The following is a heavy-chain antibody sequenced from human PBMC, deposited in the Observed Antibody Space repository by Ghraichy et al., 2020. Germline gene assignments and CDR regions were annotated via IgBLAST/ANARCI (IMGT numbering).Heavy chain of an antibody. D-gene: IGHD3-10*01. Sequence: GGSLRLSCTASGFTFGDYAMSWVRQAPGKGLEWVGFIRSKAYGGTTEYAASVKGRFTISRDDSKSIAYLQMNSLKTEDTAVYYCTRAPQLWFGANYYYYYMDVWGKGTTVTVSS. CDR3: TRAPQLWFGANYYYYYMDV. CDR2: IRSKAYGGTT. V-gene: IGHV3-49*04. CDR1: GFTFGDYA. J-gene: IGHJ6*03.